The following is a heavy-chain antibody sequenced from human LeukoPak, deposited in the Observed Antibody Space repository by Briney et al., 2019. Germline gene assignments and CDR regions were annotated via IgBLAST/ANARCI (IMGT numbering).Heavy chain of an antibody. D-gene: IGHD3-10*01. V-gene: IGHV3-11*04. J-gene: IGHJ3*02. CDR2: TSSSGSTI. Sequence: GGSLRLSCAASGFTFSDYYMSWIRQAPGKGLEWVSYTSSSGSTIYYADSVKGRFTISRDNAKNSLYLQMNSLRAEDTAVYYCARALWFGDHDAFDIWGQGTMVTVSS. CDR1: GFTFSDYY. CDR3: ARALWFGDHDAFDI.